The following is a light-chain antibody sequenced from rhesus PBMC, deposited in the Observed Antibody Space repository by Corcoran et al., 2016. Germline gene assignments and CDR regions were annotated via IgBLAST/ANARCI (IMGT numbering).Light chain of an antibody. V-gene: IGKV1-32*02. CDR2: YAN. J-gene: IGKJ4*01. CDR1: QGISTY. CDR3: QQGNSNPLT. Sequence: DIQMSQSPSSLSASVGDRVTITCRASQGISTYFNWYQQKPGKAPKLRIYYANRLASGGPSRFSGSGSGTDFTLTISSLQPEDFATYYCQQGNSNPLTFGGGTKVELK.